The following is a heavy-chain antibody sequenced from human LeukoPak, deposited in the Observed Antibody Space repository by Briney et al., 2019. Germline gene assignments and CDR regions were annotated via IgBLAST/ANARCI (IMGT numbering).Heavy chain of an antibody. V-gene: IGHV4-34*01. CDR1: GGSFSGYY. CDR2: INHSGST. CDR3: ARGIPPPPPHSGSYLIYYYYYGMDV. J-gene: IGHJ6*02. Sequence: SETLSLTCAVYGGSFSGYYWSWIRQPPGKGLEWIGEINHSGSTNYNPSLKSRVTISVDTSKNQFSLKLSSVTAADPAGYYCARGIPPPPPHSGSYLIYYYYYGMDVWGQGTTVTVSS. D-gene: IGHD1-26*01.